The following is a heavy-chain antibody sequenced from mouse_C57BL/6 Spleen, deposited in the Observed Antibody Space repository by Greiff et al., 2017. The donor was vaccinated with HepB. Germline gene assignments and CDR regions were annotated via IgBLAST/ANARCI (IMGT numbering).Heavy chain of an antibody. D-gene: IGHD1-1*01. V-gene: IGHV1-26*01. CDR3: ARSGTTVVDFDY. J-gene: IGHJ2*01. CDR2: INPNNGGT. Sequence: EVQLQQSGPELVKPGASVKISCKASGYTFTDYYMNWVKQSHGKSLEWIGDINPNNGGTSYNQKFKGKDTLTVDKSSSTAYMELRSLTSEDSAVYYCARSGTTVVDFDYWGQGTTLTVSS. CDR1: GYTFTDYY.